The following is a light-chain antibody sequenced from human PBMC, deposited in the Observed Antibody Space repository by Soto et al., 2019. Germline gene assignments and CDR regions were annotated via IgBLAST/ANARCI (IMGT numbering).Light chain of an antibody. Sequence: EIVMTKSQATLSLSPGERATLSCRASQSVNSNLAWYQQKAGQAPRLLIYGTSTRATGIPARFSGSGSGTDFTLTISSLQFEDFAVYYCQQYNNWPRTFGQGTMV. CDR2: GTS. V-gene: IGKV3-15*01. CDR3: QQYNNWPRT. J-gene: IGKJ1*01. CDR1: QSVNSN.